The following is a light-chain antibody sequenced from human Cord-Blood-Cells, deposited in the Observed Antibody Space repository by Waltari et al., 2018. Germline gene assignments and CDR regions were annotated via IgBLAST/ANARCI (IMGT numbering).Light chain of an antibody. V-gene: IGLV2-23*01. CDR1: SSDVGSYNL. CDR3: CSYAGSSTVV. CDR2: EGS. J-gene: IGLJ2*01. Sequence: QSALTQPASVSGSPGQSITISCTGTSSDVGSYNLVSWYQQHPGKAPKLMIYEGSKRPSGVSNRLPGSKSATTASLTISGLQAEDEADYYGCSYAGSSTVVFCGGTKLTVL.